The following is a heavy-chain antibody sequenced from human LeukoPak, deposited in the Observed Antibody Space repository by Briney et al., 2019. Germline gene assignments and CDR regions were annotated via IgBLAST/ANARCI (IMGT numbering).Heavy chain of an antibody. CDR1: GYTLTELS. Sequence: ASVKVSCKVSGYTLTELSMHWVRQAPGKGLEWMGGFDPEDGETIYAQKFQGRVTMTEDTSTDTAYMELSSLRSEDTAVYYCATLGEYSSGWPTIETYYYYGMDVWGQGTTVTVSS. V-gene: IGHV1-24*01. CDR3: ATLGEYSSGWPTIETYYYYGMDV. D-gene: IGHD6-19*01. J-gene: IGHJ6*02. CDR2: FDPEDGET.